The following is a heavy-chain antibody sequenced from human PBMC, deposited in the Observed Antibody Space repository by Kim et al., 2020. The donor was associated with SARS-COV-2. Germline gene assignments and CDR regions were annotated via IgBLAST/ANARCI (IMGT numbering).Heavy chain of an antibody. Sequence: ASVKVSCKASGYTFTSYAMHWVRQAPGQRLEWMGWINAGNGNTKYSQKFQGRVTITRATSASTAYMELSSLRSEDTAVYYCARDERRSSSWYWVDPWGQGTLVTVSS. V-gene: IGHV1-3*01. CDR1: GYTFTSYA. CDR2: INAGNGNT. CDR3: ARDERRSSSWYWVDP. D-gene: IGHD6-13*01. J-gene: IGHJ5*02.